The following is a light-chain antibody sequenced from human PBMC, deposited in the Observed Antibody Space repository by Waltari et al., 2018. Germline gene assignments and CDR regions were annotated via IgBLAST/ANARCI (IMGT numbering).Light chain of an antibody. V-gene: IGLV1-47*01. Sequence: QSVLTQPPSASGTPGQRVTISCSGSRSNLGNNYLYWYQRLPGTAPKLRIYRNNQRPSGVPDRFSGSKSGTSASLAISGLRSEDEADYYCAAWDDSLSGRVFGGGTKVTVL. CDR2: RNN. J-gene: IGLJ3*02. CDR1: RSNLGNNY. CDR3: AAWDDSLSGRV.